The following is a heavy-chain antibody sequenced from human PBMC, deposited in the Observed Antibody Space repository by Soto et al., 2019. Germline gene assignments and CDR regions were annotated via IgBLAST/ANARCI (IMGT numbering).Heavy chain of an antibody. D-gene: IGHD3-10*01. CDR2: IIPIFGTA. CDR1: GGTFSSYA. J-gene: IGHJ4*02. V-gene: IGHV1-69*13. Sequence: EASVKVSCKASGGTFSSYAISWVRQAPGQRLEWMGGIIPIFGTANYAQKFQGRVTITADESTSTAYMELSSLRSEDTAVYYCARNHYYYGSGNYYYFDYWGQGTLVTVSS. CDR3: ARNHYYYGSGNYYYFDY.